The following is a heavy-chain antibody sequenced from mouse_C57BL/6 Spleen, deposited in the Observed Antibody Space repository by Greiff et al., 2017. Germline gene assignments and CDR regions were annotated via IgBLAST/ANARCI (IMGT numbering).Heavy chain of an antibody. V-gene: IGHV1-4*01. J-gene: IGHJ2*01. CDR3: ARANWDPGDFDY. CDR2: INPSSGYT. CDR1: GYTFTSYT. D-gene: IGHD4-1*01. Sequence: LQESGAELARPGASVKMSCKASGYTFTSYTMHWVKQRPGQGLEWIGYINPSSGYTKYNQKFKDKATLTADKSSSTAYMQLSSLTSEDSAVYYCARANWDPGDFDYWGQGTTLTVSS.